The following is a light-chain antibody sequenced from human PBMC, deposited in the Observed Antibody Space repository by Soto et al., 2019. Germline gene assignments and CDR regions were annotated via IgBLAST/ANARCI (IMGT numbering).Light chain of an antibody. J-gene: IGKJ4*01. CDR1: QGISSW. CDR2: GAS. V-gene: IGKV1-12*01. Sequence: DIQMTQSPSSVSASVGDRVTITCRASQGISSWLAWYQQKPGKAPKLLIYGASTLQSGVPSRFXXXXXXXXXXXXXSSLQPEDFATYYCQQANSFPTFGGGTKVEIK. CDR3: QQANSFPT.